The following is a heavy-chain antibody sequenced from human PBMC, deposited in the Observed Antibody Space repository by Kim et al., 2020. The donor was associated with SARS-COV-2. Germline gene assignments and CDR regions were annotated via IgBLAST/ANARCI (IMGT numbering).Heavy chain of an antibody. D-gene: IGHD2-15*01. CDR3: ARLGGNRWYYYYGMDV. J-gene: IGHJ6*02. V-gene: IGHV1-3*01. Sequence: ASVKVSCKASGYTFTSYAMHWVRQAPGQRIEWMGWINAGNGNTKYSQKFQGRVTITRDTSASTAYMELSSLRSEDTAVYYCARLGGNRWYYYYGMDVWGQGTTVTVSS. CDR1: GYTFTSYA. CDR2: INAGNGNT.